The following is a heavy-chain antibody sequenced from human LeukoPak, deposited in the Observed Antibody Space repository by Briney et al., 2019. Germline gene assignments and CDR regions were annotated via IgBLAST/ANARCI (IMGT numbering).Heavy chain of an antibody. V-gene: IGHV3-30-3*01. CDR3: AGGSTVTTEDYYYGMDV. CDR2: ISYDGSNK. D-gene: IGHD4-17*01. Sequence: PGRSLRLSCAASGFTFSSYAMHWVRQAPGKGLEWVAVISYDGSNKYYADSVKGRFTISRDNSKNTLYLQMNSLRAEDTAVYYRAGGSTVTTEDYYYGMDVWGQGTTVTVSS. CDR1: GFTFSSYA. J-gene: IGHJ6*02.